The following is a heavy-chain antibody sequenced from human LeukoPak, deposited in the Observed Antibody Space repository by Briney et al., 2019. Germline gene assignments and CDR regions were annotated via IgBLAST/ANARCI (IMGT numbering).Heavy chain of an antibody. Sequence: GGSLRLSCAASGFTFSSYGMHWVRQAPGKGLEWVAVISYDGSNKYYADSVKGRFTISRDNAKNSLYLQMNSLRAEDTAVYYCARDDRKVYYYYGMDVWGQGTTVTVSS. CDR3: ARDDRKVYYYYGMDV. D-gene: IGHD3-22*01. CDR1: GFTFSSYG. CDR2: ISYDGSNK. J-gene: IGHJ6*02. V-gene: IGHV3-30*03.